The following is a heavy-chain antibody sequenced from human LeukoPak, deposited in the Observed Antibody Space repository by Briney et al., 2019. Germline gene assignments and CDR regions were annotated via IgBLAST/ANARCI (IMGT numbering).Heavy chain of an antibody. Sequence: SVKVSCKASGGTFSSYAISWVRQAPGQGLEWMGRIIPILGIANYAQKFQGRVTITADKSTSTAYMELSSLRSEDTAVYYRAREGYCGGDCYYYFDYWGQGTLVTVSS. CDR1: GGTFSSYA. CDR2: IIPILGIA. D-gene: IGHD2-21*02. CDR3: AREGYCGGDCYYYFDY. J-gene: IGHJ4*02. V-gene: IGHV1-69*04.